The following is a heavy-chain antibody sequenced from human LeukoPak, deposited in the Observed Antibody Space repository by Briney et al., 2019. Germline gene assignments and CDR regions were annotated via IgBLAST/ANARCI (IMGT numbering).Heavy chain of an antibody. CDR2: INPYSGGT. CDR3: ATCPYYDFWSGYYYMDV. CDR1: GGTFSSYA. D-gene: IGHD3-3*01. J-gene: IGHJ6*03. V-gene: IGHV1-2*02. Sequence: ASVKVSCKASGGTFSSYAISWVRQAPGQGLEWMGWINPYSGGTNYAQKFQGRVTMTRDTSISTAYMELSRLRSDDTAVYYCATCPYYDFWSGYYYMDVWGKGTTVTVSS.